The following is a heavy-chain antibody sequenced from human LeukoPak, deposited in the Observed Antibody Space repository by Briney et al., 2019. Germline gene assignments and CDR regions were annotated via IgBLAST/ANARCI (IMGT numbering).Heavy chain of an antibody. CDR2: ITRNGGST. V-gene: IGHV3-20*04. Sequence: GGSLRLSCAASGFTFDDFGMSWVRQAPGKGLEWVSGITRNGGSTAYADSVKGRFTMSRDNAKNSLYLQMNSLRAEDTALYFCARDSSEPAPTMYYYYYYMDVWGTGTTVTVSS. J-gene: IGHJ6*03. CDR3: ARDSSEPAPTMYYYYYYMDV. D-gene: IGHD1-14*01. CDR1: GFTFDDFG.